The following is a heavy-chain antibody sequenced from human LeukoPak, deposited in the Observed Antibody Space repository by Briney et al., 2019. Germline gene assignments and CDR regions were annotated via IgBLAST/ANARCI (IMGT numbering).Heavy chain of an antibody. CDR3: ARDFPADN. D-gene: IGHD2/OR15-2a*01. J-gene: IGHJ4*02. V-gene: IGHV1-69*05. CDR2: IIPIFGTA. Sequence: SVKVSCKASGGSFISFAIGWVRQAPGQGLEWMGGIIPIFGTANYAQKFQGRVTITTDESTSTAYMELSSLRSEDTAVYYCARDFPADNRGQGTLVTVSS. CDR1: GGSFISFA.